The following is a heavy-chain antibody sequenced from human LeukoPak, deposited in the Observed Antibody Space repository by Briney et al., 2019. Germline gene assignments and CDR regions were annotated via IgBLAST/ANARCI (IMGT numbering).Heavy chain of an antibody. CDR3: AKVAHYYGSGSYYEYYFDY. V-gene: IGHV3-23*01. D-gene: IGHD3-10*01. CDR2: ISGSGGTT. CDR1: GFTFSSYA. J-gene: IGHJ4*02. Sequence: GGSLRLSCAASGFTFSSYAMSWVRQAPGKGLAWVSAISGSGGTTYYADSVKGRFTISRDNSKNTLYLQMNSLSADDTAVYYCAKVAHYYGSGSYYEYYFDYWGQGTLVTVSS.